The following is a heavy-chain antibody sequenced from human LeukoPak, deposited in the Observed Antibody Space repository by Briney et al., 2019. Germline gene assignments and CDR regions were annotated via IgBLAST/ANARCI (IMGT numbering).Heavy chain of an antibody. CDR3: AKALNVLVPSTSRWFDP. CDR1: GFTYSNYA. D-gene: IGHD2-2*01. CDR2: ISDGGADT. V-gene: IGHV3-23*01. J-gene: IGHJ5*02. Sequence: PGGSLRLFCASSGFTYSNYAMTWARQAPGKGLEWVSTISDGGADTYYADSVRDRFTISRDNSRNTLSVHMNSLISEHTPVYHCAKALNVLVPSTSRWFDPWGQGTLVTVSS.